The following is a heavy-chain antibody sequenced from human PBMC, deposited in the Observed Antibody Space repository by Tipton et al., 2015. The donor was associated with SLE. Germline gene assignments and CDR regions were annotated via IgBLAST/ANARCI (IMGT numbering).Heavy chain of an antibody. CDR3: ARDLEGDPYYFDY. D-gene: IGHD1-1*01. J-gene: IGHJ4*02. CDR1: GYTFTSYG. Sequence: QSGAEVKNPGASVKVSCKASGYTFTSYGINWVRQAPGQGLEWMGWIGAYNGDTDYAQKFQGRVTMTTDTSTSTAYMELRSLRSDDTAVFYCARDLEGDPYYFDYWGQGTLVTVSS. CDR2: IGAYNGDT. V-gene: IGHV1-18*01.